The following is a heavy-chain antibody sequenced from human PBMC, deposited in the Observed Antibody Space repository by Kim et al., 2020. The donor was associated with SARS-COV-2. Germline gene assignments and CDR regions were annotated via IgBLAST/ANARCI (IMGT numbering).Heavy chain of an antibody. J-gene: IGHJ6*02. V-gene: IGHV5-51*01. CDR1: GYSFTSYW. CDR2: IYPGDSDT. Sequence: GESLKISCKGSGYSFTSYWIGWVRQMPGKGLEWMGIIYPGDSDTRYSPSFQGQVTISADKSISTAYLQWSSLKASDTAMYYCARVRSKRGYQLLSGYGMDVWGQGTTVTVSS. CDR3: ARVRSKRGYQLLSGYGMDV. D-gene: IGHD2-2*01.